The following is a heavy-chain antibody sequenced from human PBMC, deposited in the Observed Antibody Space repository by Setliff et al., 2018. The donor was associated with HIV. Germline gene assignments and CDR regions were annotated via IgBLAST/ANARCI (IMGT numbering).Heavy chain of an antibody. CDR3: ARAPFRGGSFGWFDP. Sequence: PSETLSLTCTVSGDSISSGGFYCNWFRQYPEKGLEWIGCIHYSGSTNFNPSLRSRATISFDTSKNQFSLNLTSVTAADTAVYCCARAPFRGGSFGWFDPWGQGTLVTVSS. D-gene: IGHD2-15*01. V-gene: IGHV4-31*03. CDR2: IHYSGST. J-gene: IGHJ5*02. CDR1: GDSISSGGFY.